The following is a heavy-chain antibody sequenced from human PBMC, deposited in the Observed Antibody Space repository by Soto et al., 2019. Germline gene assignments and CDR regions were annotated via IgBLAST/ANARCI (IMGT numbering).Heavy chain of an antibody. CDR2: IWYDGSNK. CDR3: GKEILEAAAGWYYYYGMDV. D-gene: IGHD3-3*01. J-gene: IGHJ6*02. CDR1: GFTFSSYG. Sequence: GGSLRLSCAASGFTFSSYGMHWVRQAPGKGLEWVAVIWYDGSNKYYADSVKGRFTISRDNSKNTLYLQMNSLRAEDTAVYYWGKEILEAAAGWYYYYGMDVWGQGTPVTVSS. V-gene: IGHV3-33*06.